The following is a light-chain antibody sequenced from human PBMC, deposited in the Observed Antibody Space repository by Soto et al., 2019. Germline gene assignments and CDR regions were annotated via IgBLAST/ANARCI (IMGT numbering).Light chain of an antibody. V-gene: IGKV1-5*01. CDR2: DAS. J-gene: IGKJ3*01. CDR3: QQTSSAPST. CDR1: HNIERW. Sequence: IQMTQSPSTLSASVGDRVTITCRASHNIERWMAWYQQKPGKAPSLLIFDASTLHSGVPSRFSGSGSGTDFTLTISSLQPDDFATYYCQQTSSAPSTFGPGTKVDIK.